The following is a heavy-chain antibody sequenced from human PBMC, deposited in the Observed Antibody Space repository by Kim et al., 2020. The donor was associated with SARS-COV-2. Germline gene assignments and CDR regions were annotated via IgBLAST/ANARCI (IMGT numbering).Heavy chain of an antibody. Sequence: GGSLRLSCAASGFTVSSNYMSWVRQAPWKGLEWVSVIYSGGSTYYADSVKGRFTISRDNSKNTLYLQMNSLRAEDTAVYYCRGRYSSSWYYFDYWGQGTLVTVSS. D-gene: IGHD6-13*01. J-gene: IGHJ4*02. CDR1: GFTVSSNY. CDR3: RGRYSSSWYYFDY. V-gene: IGHV3-53*01. CDR2: IYSGGST.